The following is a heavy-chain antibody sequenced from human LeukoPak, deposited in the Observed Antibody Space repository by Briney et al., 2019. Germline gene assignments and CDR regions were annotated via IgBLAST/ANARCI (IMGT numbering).Heavy chain of an antibody. D-gene: IGHD3-22*01. CDR2: IYYSGST. CDR3: ARGVGFYTMIDI. J-gene: IGHJ4*02. V-gene: IGHV4-59*12. CDR1: GGSISSYY. Sequence: SETLSLTCTVSGGSISSYYWSWLRQPPGKGLEWIGYIYYSGSTNYNPSLKSRFTISVDTSKSQFSLRLSSVTAADTAVYYCARGVGFYTMIDIWGQGTLVTVSS.